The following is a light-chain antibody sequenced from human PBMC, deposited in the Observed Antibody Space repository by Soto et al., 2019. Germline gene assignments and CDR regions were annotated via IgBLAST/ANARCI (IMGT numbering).Light chain of an antibody. Sequence: EKVMTQSPATLSVSPGGRATLSCRASESVGSSRLAWYQQNPGQAPKLLMYGDSNRATGIPARFSGSGSGTDFTLTISSLEPEDFAVYYCQQRSNWPVTFGQGTRLEIK. CDR1: ESVGSSR. CDR3: QQRSNWPVT. V-gene: IGKV3D-20*02. J-gene: IGKJ5*01. CDR2: GDS.